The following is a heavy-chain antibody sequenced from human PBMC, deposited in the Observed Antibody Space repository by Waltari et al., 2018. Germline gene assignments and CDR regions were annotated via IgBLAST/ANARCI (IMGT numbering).Heavy chain of an antibody. Sequence: QVQLLESVPGLVQPSETLSLTCTVSGGSISRHSGRSLRQPPGKGLEWIGYIYYRGSTNYNPSLKSRVTISVDTSKNQFSLKLSSVTAADTAVYYCARDHYDSSGYYLNYWGQGTLVTVSS. J-gene: IGHJ4*02. CDR2: IYYRGST. CDR3: ARDHYDSSGYYLNY. CDR1: GGSISRHS. V-gene: IGHV4-59*11. D-gene: IGHD3-22*01.